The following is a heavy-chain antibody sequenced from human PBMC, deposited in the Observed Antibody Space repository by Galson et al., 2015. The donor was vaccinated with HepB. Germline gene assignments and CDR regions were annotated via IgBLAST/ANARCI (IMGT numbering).Heavy chain of an antibody. J-gene: IGHJ6*02. D-gene: IGHD3-22*01. CDR2: ISYDGSKK. V-gene: IGHV3-30*04. CDR3: ARDVDDGYPDSGGFSVFGMDV. CDR1: GFTFRRFA. Sequence: SLRLSCAGSGFTFRRFAMHWVRQAPGQGLEWVAVISYDGSKKFCIDAVEGRFSISRDNSKDTMYLQMNSLRPEDTAVYYCARDVDDGYPDSGGFSVFGMDVWGQGTTVTVSS.